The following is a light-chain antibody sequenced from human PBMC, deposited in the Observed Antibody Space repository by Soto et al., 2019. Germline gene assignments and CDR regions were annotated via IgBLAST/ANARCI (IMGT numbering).Light chain of an antibody. J-gene: IGKJ2*01. CDR1: QSVSSSY. CDR3: QQYDT. CDR2: GAS. V-gene: IGKV3-20*01. Sequence: EIVLTQSPGTLSLSPGERATLSCRASQSVSSSYLAWYQQKPGQAPRLLIYGASSRATGIPDRFGGSGSGTDFTLTISRLEPEDFAVYYCQQYDTFGQGTKLEIK.